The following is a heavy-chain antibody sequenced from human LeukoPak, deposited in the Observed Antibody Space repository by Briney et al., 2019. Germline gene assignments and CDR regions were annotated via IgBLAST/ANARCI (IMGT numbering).Heavy chain of an antibody. D-gene: IGHD1-26*01. CDR1: GYIFTSYW. V-gene: IGHV5-10-1*01. Sequence: GESLKISCKGSGYIFTSYWITWVRQMPGKGLEWMGRINPSDSYTNYSPSFQGHVTISADKSVSNAYLQWSSLRPEDTAMYYCAEDRGSYLNWFDPWGQGTLVTVSS. CDR3: AEDRGSYLNWFDP. J-gene: IGHJ5*02. CDR2: INPSDSYT.